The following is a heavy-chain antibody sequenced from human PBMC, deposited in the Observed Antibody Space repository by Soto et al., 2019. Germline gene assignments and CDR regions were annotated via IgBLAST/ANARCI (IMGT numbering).Heavy chain of an antibody. D-gene: IGHD3-10*01. CDR2: INHSGST. CDR1: GGSFSGYY. Sequence: SETLSLTCAVYGGSFSGYYWSWIRQPPGKGLEWIGEINHSGSTNYNPSLKSRVTISVDTSKNQFSLKLSSVTAAGTAVYYCARNVRVVYYGSGNWFDPWGQGTLVNVSS. V-gene: IGHV4-34*01. CDR3: ARNVRVVYYGSGNWFDP. J-gene: IGHJ5*02.